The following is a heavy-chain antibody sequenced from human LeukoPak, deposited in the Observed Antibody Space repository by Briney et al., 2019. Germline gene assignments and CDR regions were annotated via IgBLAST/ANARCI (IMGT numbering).Heavy chain of an antibody. CDR3: ARAFSDVGDAFDM. Sequence: GGSLRLSCLASGFTFSSHWMHWVRQAPGKGLEWVSRINQDASVRDYAGSARGRFTISRDNAKNMLYLQMDSLRAEDTAVYYCARAFSDVGDAFDMWGQGTMVTASS. J-gene: IGHJ3*02. CDR1: GFTFSSHW. V-gene: IGHV3-74*01. CDR2: INQDASVR.